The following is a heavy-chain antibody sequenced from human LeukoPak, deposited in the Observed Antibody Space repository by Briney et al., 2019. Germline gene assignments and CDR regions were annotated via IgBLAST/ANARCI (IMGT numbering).Heavy chain of an antibody. CDR3: AADGVAAHGPFDY. J-gene: IGHJ4*02. D-gene: IGHD6-6*01. Sequence: ASVKVSCKASGFTFTSSAVQWVRQARGQRLEWIGWIVVGSGNTNYAQKFQERVTITRDMSTSTAYMELSSLRSEDTAVYYCAADGVAAHGPFDYWGQGTLVTVSS. CDR1: GFTFTSSA. CDR2: IVVGSGNT. V-gene: IGHV1-58*01.